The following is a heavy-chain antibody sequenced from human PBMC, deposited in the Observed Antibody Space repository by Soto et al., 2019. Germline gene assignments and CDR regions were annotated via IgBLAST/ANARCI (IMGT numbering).Heavy chain of an antibody. Sequence: QVQLVQSGAEVKKPGSSVKVSCKASGGTFSSYTISWVRQAPGQGLEWMGRIIPILGIANYAQKFQGRVTITADKSTSTAYMELSSLRSEDTAVYYCARVGNSSSWYSWFEPWGQGTLVTVSS. D-gene: IGHD6-13*01. CDR3: ARVGNSSSWYSWFEP. CDR2: IIPILGIA. CDR1: GGTFSSYT. V-gene: IGHV1-69*02. J-gene: IGHJ5*02.